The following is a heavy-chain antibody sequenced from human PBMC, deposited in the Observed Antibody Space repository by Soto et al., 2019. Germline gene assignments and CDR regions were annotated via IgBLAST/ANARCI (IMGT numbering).Heavy chain of an antibody. V-gene: IGHV3-11*01. CDR3: ARDLSYYASDGYFDY. CDR2: ISSSGSII. D-gene: IGHD3-22*01. J-gene: IGHJ4*02. Sequence: GGSLRLSCAASGFTFSDYYMSWIRQAPGKGLEWVSYISSSGSIIYYADSVKGRFTISRDNAKNSMYLQLNSRRAEDTAVYHCARDLSYYASDGYFDYWGQGTVVTVSS. CDR1: GFTFSDYY.